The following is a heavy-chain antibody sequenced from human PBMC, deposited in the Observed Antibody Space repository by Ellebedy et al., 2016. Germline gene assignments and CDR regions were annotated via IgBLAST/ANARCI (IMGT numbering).Heavy chain of an antibody. CDR3: ARDGSEWSREY. V-gene: IGHV3-21*01. CDR2: IVFSGTAA. Sequence: GGSLRLXCAASGFTFNTAGMTWVRQAPGKGLEWVGTIVFSGTAAYYSDSVKGRFIISRDNAKNSLFLQMNSLRVEDTAVYYCARDGSEWSREYWGQGTLVTVSS. CDR1: GFTFNTAG. J-gene: IGHJ4*02. D-gene: IGHD3-3*01.